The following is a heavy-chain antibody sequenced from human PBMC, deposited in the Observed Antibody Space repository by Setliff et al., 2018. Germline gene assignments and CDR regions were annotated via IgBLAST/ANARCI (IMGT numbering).Heavy chain of an antibody. CDR3: ARGPSPTVTPSRLIYFYHMDV. J-gene: IGHJ6*03. D-gene: IGHD4-17*01. V-gene: IGHV1-69*10. Sequence: GASVKVSCKAPGDPFNAYGVSWVRQAPGQGLEWMGAIIPVLGMTGYAQKFQGRLTITADQSTTTVYMELSSLRFDDTALYYCARGPSPTVTPSRLIYFYHMDVWGTGTTVTVSS. CDR2: IIPVLGMT. CDR1: GDPFNAYG.